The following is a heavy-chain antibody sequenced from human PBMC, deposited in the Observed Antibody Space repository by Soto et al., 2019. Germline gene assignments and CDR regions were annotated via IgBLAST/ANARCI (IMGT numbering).Heavy chain of an antibody. J-gene: IGHJ6*02. CDR1: GDRVSSNSAA. CDR3: ARGAGRGYFSGNTCYSPYNYYGMDV. Sequence: SQTLSLPCALSGDRVSSNSAAWNWVRQSPSGGLEWLGWTYYRAKWYDDYAVTVKSRITINPDTAKTQFSLNLNSVTPEDTAVYYCARGAGRGYFSGNTCYSPYNYYGMDVWGQGTTVTVSS. D-gene: IGHD2-15*01. V-gene: IGHV6-1*01. CDR2: TYYRAKWYD.